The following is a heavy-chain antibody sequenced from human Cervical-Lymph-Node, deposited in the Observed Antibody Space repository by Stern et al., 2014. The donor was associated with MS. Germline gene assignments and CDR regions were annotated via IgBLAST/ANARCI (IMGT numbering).Heavy chain of an antibody. J-gene: IGHJ4*02. CDR1: GYSFTIYY. V-gene: IGHV5-51*01. CDR2: IYPYDSDP. CDR3: ARHVQGFDY. Sequence: VQLVQSGAEVKKPGESLKISCKLSGYSFTIYYIAWARQMPGKGLEWMGVIYPYDSDPTYSPSFQGQVTISADKSITTAYLQWSSLRASDTAMYYCARHVQGFDYWGQGTLVTVSS.